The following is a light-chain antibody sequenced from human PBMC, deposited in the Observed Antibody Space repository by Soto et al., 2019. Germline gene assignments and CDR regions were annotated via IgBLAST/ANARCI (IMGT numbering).Light chain of an antibody. Sequence: EIVLTQSPGTLSLSPGERAAISCRASQSVRSGYFAWYQQKPGQAPRLLIVGASSRATGIPDRFSGGGSGTDFTLTISRLEPEDFALYYCHQYDNSPLTFGGGTKVDIK. J-gene: IGKJ4*01. CDR2: GAS. V-gene: IGKV3-20*01. CDR3: HQYDNSPLT. CDR1: QSVRSGY.